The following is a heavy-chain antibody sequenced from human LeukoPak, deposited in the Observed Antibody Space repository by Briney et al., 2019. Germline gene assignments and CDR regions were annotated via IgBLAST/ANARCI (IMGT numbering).Heavy chain of an antibody. Sequence: GESLKISCKGFGYSFTSYWIGWVRQMPGKGLEWMGIIYPGDSDTRYSPSFQGQVTISADKSISTAYLQWSSLKASDTAMYYCARRRHPYYYGMDVWGQGTTVTVSS. J-gene: IGHJ6*02. CDR2: IYPGDSDT. V-gene: IGHV5-51*01. CDR1: GYSFTSYW. CDR3: ARRRHPYYYGMDV.